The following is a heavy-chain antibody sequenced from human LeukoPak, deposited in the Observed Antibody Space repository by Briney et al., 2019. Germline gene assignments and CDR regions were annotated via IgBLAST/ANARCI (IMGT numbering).Heavy chain of an antibody. Sequence: GGSLRLSCAASGFTFSTYAMNWVRHDPGRGLEWVSGITNGGNYTFYADSVKGWFTISRDNSKNTRYLQMNSLRADDTAVYYCAAGHGTTIGTFDYWGQGTLVTVSS. J-gene: IGHJ4*02. CDR1: GFTFSTYA. CDR2: ITNGGNYT. D-gene: IGHD2-21*02. V-gene: IGHV3-23*01. CDR3: AAGHGTTIGTFDY.